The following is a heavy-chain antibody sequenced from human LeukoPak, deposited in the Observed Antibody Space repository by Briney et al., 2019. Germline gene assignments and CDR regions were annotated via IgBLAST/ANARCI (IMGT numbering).Heavy chain of an antibody. V-gene: IGHV1-8*01. D-gene: IGHD2-8*01. CDR1: GYTFTSYD. Sequence: ASVKVSCKASGYTFTSYDINWVRQATGQGLEWMGWMNPNSGNTGYAQKFQGRVTMTRDTSTSTVYMELSSLRSEDTAVYYCARDRGLGYCTNGVCYGDAMDYWGQGTLVTVSS. J-gene: IGHJ4*02. CDR3: ARDRGLGYCTNGVCYGDAMDY. CDR2: MNPNSGNT.